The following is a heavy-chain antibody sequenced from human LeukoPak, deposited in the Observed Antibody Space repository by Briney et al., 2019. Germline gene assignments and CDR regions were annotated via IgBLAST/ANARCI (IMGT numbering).Heavy chain of an antibody. J-gene: IGHJ4*02. D-gene: IGHD1-7*01. Sequence: PGGSLRLSCAASGFTFSSYSMNWVRQAPGKGLEWVSSISSSSSYIYYADSVKGRLTISRDNAKNSLYLQMNSLRAEDTAVYYCAKTTASGSFYFDYWGQGTLVTVSS. CDR3: AKTTASGSFYFDY. CDR1: GFTFSSYS. V-gene: IGHV3-21*01. CDR2: ISSSSSYI.